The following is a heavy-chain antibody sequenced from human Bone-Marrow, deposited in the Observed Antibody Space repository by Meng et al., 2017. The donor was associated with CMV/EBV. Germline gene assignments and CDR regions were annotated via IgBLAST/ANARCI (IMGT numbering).Heavy chain of an antibody. CDR3: ARVLRPTIAAADGALQH. Sequence: GTDESDGVPWWRRAPGQEPEFMELIVPNFRPASYRQRFQSKDSITTDESVSSIYKELNSLTSGDTAVYYCARVLRPTIAAADGALQHWGQGTLVTVSS. CDR1: GTDESDG. D-gene: IGHD6-13*01. J-gene: IGHJ1*01. CDR2: IVPNFRPA. V-gene: IGHV1-69*05.